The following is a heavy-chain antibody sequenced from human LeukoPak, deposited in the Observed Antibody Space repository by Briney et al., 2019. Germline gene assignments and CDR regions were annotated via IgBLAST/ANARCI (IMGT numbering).Heavy chain of an antibody. J-gene: IGHJ5*02. V-gene: IGHV4-34*01. Sequence: SETLSLTCAVYGGSFSGYYWSWICQPPGKGLEWIGEINHSGNTNYNPSLKSRATISVDTSKNQFSLKLTSVSAADTAEYYCARGVFYSSSWYPRGCWFDPWGQGTLVTVSS. CDR3: ARGVFYSSSWYPRGCWFDP. D-gene: IGHD6-13*01. CDR2: INHSGNT. CDR1: GGSFSGYY.